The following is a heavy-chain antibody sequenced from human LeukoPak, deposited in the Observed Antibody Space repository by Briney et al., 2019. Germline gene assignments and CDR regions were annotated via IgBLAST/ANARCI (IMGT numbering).Heavy chain of an antibody. CDR1: GFTFSSYS. V-gene: IGHV3-21*01. Sequence: GGSLRLSCAASGFTFSSYSMNWVRQAPWKGLEWVSSISSSSSYIYYADSVKGRFTISRDNAKNSLYLQMNSLRAEDTAEYYCARSIGSSGWYAGYWGQGTLVTVSS. J-gene: IGHJ4*02. CDR3: ARSIGSSGWYAGY. CDR2: ISSSSSYI. D-gene: IGHD6-19*01.